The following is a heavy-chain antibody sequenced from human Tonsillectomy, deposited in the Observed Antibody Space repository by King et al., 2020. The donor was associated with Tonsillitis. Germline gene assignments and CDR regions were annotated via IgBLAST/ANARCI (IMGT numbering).Heavy chain of an antibody. Sequence: VQLVESGGGLVQPGRSLRLSCAASGFTFDDYAMHWVRQAPGKGLEWVSGISWNSGSIGYADSVEGRFTISRDNAKNSLYLQMNSLRPEDTALYYCAKERAPYSSSYYFVDFWGHGTLVIVSS. CDR3: AKERAPYSSSYYFVDF. D-gene: IGHD6-13*01. V-gene: IGHV3-9*01. CDR1: GFTFDDYA. J-gene: IGHJ4*01. CDR2: ISWNSGSI.